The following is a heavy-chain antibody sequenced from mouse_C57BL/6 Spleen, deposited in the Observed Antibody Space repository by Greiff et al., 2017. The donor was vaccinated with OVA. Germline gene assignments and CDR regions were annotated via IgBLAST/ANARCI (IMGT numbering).Heavy chain of an antibody. Sequence: VQGVESGAELVKPGASVKLSCKASGYTFTSYWMHWVKQRPGQGLEWIGMIHPNSGSTNYNEKFKSKATLTVDKSSSTAYMQLSSLTSEDSAVYYCARKVEEEGTYYFDYWGQGTTLTVSS. CDR2: IHPNSGST. J-gene: IGHJ2*01. V-gene: IGHV1-64*01. CDR3: ARKVEEEGTYYFDY. CDR1: GYTFTSYW. D-gene: IGHD1-1*02.